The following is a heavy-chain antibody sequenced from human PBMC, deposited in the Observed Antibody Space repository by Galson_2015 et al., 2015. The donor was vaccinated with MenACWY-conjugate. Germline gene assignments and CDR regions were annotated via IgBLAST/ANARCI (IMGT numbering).Heavy chain of an antibody. D-gene: IGHD6-19*01. V-gene: IGHV3-7*01. Sequence: SLRLSCAPSGFTFSNSWMGWVRQAPGKGLEWVANIKHDGSGKFYVDSVKGRFIFSRDNAKNSLYLQMDSLRAEDTAVYFCARAKEQWLSKTFDVWGQGTLVTVSS. CDR2: IKHDGSGK. CDR3: ARAKEQWLSKTFDV. J-gene: IGHJ3*01. CDR1: GFTFSNSW.